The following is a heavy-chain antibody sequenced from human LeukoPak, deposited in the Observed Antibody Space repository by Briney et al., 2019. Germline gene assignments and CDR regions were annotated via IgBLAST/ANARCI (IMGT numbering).Heavy chain of an antibody. CDR2: IYSVGST. V-gene: IGHV3-53*01. CDR1: GFTVSSNY. Sequence: GGSLRLSCAASGFTVSSNYMSWVRQAPGKGLEWVSVIYSVGSTYYADPVKGRFTISRDNSKNTLFLQMNSLRAEDTAVYFCAKGVSSPLYYFDYWGQGTLVTVSS. CDR3: AKGVSSPLYYFDY. D-gene: IGHD6-13*01. J-gene: IGHJ4*02.